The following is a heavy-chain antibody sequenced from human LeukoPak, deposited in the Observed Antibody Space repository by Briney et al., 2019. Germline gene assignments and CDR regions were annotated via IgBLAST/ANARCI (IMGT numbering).Heavy chain of an antibody. CDR3: AKGNDYVWGSYRYSPYY. Sequence: GGSLRLSCAASGFTFNRYWMSWVRQAPGKELQWVANIKQDGSAKYYVDSVKGRFTISRDNAKNSLYLQMNSLRAEDTAVYYCAKGNDYVWGSYRYSPYYWGQGTLVTVSS. D-gene: IGHD3-16*02. CDR1: GFTFNRYW. J-gene: IGHJ4*02. CDR2: IKQDGSAK. V-gene: IGHV3-7*03.